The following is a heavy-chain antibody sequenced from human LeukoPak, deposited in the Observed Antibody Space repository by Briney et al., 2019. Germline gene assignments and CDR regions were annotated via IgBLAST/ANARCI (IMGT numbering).Heavy chain of an antibody. CDR1: GFTFDDYA. V-gene: IGHV3-9*01. CDR2: ISWNSGSI. D-gene: IGHD3-16*01. Sequence: PGRSLRLSCAASGFTFDDYAMHWVRQAPGKGLEWVSGISWNSGSIGYADSVKGRFTISRDNAKNSLYLQMNSLRAEDTALYYCAKDINYETSQGMDVWGQGTTGTVSS. J-gene: IGHJ6*02. CDR3: AKDINYETSQGMDV.